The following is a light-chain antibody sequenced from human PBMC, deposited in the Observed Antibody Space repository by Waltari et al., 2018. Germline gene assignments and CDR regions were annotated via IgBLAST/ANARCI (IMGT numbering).Light chain of an antibody. Sequence: SSELTQDPAVSVALGQTVRITCQGDSLRHYYANWYQQKPGQAPVLVIYGKNSRPWAIPDRFSSSTSGNTASLIITGAQAEDEADYYCTPRDTTTYHLGVFGGGTKLTVL. J-gene: IGLJ3*02. CDR3: TPRDTTTYHLGV. CDR1: SLRHYY. CDR2: GKN. V-gene: IGLV3-19*01.